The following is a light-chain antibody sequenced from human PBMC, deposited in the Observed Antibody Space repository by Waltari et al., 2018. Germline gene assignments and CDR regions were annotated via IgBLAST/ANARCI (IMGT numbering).Light chain of an antibody. CDR3: QQYENTLFT. Sequence: DIQMTQSPSSLSASVGGSVNTTCQACQDIGNFLNWYHKKPGKAPKLLIYDASSLDTGVPSRFSGSGSGTDFTFTIISLQPEDIATYYCQQYENTLFTFGGGTKVEIK. J-gene: IGKJ4*01. CDR1: QDIGNF. V-gene: IGKV1-33*01. CDR2: DAS.